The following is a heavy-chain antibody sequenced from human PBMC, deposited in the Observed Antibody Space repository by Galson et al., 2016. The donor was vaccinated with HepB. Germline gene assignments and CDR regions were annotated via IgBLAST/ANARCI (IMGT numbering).Heavy chain of an antibody. CDR3: ATFPWRHQWDAYHFGF. D-gene: IGHD3-3*01. Sequence: SVKVSCKVSGYTLNELSMHWVRQVPGKGLEWMGGFDPEDGETVYAQNFQGRVSMTEDTSTETAYMELSGLKSEDTAIYYCATFPWRHQWDAYHFGFWGQGTLGTFSS. CDR2: FDPEDGET. V-gene: IGHV1-24*01. J-gene: IGHJ4*02. CDR1: GYTLNELS.